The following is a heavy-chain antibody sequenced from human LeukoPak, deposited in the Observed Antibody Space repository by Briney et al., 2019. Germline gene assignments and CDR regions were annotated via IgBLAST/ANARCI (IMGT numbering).Heavy chain of an antibody. V-gene: IGHV3-21*01. CDR3: ARDPYSGSYSDYYYYYMDV. Sequence: GGSLRLSCAASAFSFSNYNMNWVRQAPGKGLELVSSITSCGSYIYYADSVKSRFTISRDNAKNSLYLQLNSLRAEDTAVYYCARDPYSGSYSDYYYYYMDVWGKGTTVTVSS. CDR2: ITSCGSYI. J-gene: IGHJ6*03. D-gene: IGHD1-26*01. CDR1: AFSFSNYN.